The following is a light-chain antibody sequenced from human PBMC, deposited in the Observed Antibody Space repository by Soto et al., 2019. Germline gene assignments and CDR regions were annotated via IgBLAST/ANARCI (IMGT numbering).Light chain of an antibody. Sequence: EIVLTQSPATLSLSPGERATLSCRASQSLSTYLAWYQQKPGQAPRLLIYGASSRASGIPDRFSGSGSGTDFTLTISRVEPEDFAVYYCHQYGSSPRTFGQGTKVDI. CDR2: GAS. J-gene: IGKJ1*01. CDR3: HQYGSSPRT. CDR1: QSLSTY. V-gene: IGKV3-20*01.